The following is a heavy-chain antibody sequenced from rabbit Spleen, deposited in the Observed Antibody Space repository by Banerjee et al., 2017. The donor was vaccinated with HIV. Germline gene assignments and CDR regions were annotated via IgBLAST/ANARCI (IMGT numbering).Heavy chain of an antibody. J-gene: IGHJ5*01. CDR1: GIDFSSGYW. V-gene: IGHV1S45*01. D-gene: IGHD5-1*01. Sequence: QQQLEESGGGLVKPGGTLTLTCKASGIDFSSGYWICWVRQAPGKGLEWIGCIYTGSGSTYYASWAKGRFTISKASSTTVTLQMTSLTAADTATYFCARGFGSEWLDLWGPGTLVTVS. CDR3: ARGFGSEWLDL. CDR2: IYTGSGST.